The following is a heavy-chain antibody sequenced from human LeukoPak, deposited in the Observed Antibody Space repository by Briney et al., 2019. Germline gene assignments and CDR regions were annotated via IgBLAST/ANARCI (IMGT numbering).Heavy chain of an antibody. CDR2: IIPIFGTA. J-gene: IGHJ4*02. D-gene: IGHD1-26*01. V-gene: IGHV1-69*01. Sequence: GGSLRLSCAASGFTFSSYWMSWVRQAPGKGLEWMGGIIPIFGTANYAQKFQGRVTITADESTSTAYMELSSLRSEDTAVYYCARAGGRGSSADYWGQGTLVTVSS. CDR1: GFTFSSYW. CDR3: ARAGGRGSSADY.